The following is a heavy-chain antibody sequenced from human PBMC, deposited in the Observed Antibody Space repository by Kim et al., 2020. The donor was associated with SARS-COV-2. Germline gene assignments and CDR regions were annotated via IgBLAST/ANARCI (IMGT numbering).Heavy chain of an antibody. Sequence: SETLSLTCTVSGGSVSSGSYYWNWIRQPPGKGLEWIGYVHYRGTTNYNPSLKSRVTISLDTSKNQFSLKLSSVIAADTAVYYCARDALYCRSTSCPLDYWGQGTLVTVSS. D-gene: IGHD2-2*01. V-gene: IGHV4-61*01. CDR1: GGSVSSGSYY. CDR3: ARDALYCRSTSCPLDY. CDR2: VHYRGTT. J-gene: IGHJ4*02.